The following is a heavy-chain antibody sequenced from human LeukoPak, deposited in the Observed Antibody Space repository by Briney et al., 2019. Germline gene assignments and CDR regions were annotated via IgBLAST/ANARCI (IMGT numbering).Heavy chain of an antibody. D-gene: IGHD1-26*01. Sequence: PSETLSLTCTVSGGSIRSYYRRWIRQPPGKGLEWIGYIHYSGSTNYNPSLKSRVTISIDTSKNQFSLKLTSVTAADTAVYYCARSGTTTVSGSLPPSGQGTLVTVSS. CDR2: IHYSGST. J-gene: IGHJ5*02. CDR3: ARSGTTTVSGSLPP. V-gene: IGHV4-59*01. CDR1: GGSIRSYY.